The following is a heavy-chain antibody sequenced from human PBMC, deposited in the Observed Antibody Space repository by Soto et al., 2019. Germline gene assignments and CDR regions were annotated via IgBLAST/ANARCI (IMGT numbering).Heavy chain of an antibody. D-gene: IGHD6-19*01. J-gene: IGHJ2*01. CDR1: GFTFSSYG. CDR3: ARIPQIAVAGTRFGYFDL. V-gene: IGHV3-33*01. CDR2: IWADGSNK. Sequence: QVQLEESGGGVVQPGRSLRLSCAASGFTFSSYGMHWVRQAPGKGPEWVAGIWADGSNKYYADSVKGRFTISRDNSKNTLYLQMNSLGAEDTAVYYCARIPQIAVAGTRFGYFDLWGRGTLVTVSS.